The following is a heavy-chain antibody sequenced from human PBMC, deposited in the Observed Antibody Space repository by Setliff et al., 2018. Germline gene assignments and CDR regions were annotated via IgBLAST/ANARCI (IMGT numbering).Heavy chain of an antibody. V-gene: IGHV3-48*03. CDR2: ISSSGSTI. CDR1: GFTFSSYE. D-gene: IGHD2-21*02. J-gene: IGHJ6*03. Sequence: GGSLSLSCAASGFTFSSYEMNWVRQAPGKGLEWVSYISSSGSTIYYADSVKGRFTISRDNAKNSLYLQMNSLRAEDTAVYYCARGVGTTRYYYYMDVWGKGTTVTVSS. CDR3: ARGVGTTRYYYYMDV.